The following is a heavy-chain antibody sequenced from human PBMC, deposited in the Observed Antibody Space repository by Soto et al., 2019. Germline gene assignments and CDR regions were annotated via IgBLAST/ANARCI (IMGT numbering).Heavy chain of an antibody. V-gene: IGHV3-23*01. J-gene: IGHJ4*02. D-gene: IGHD3-22*01. Sequence: GGSLRLSCSASGFTFSNYAMSWVRQAPGKGLEWVSAISGTADSTYYADSVKGRFTISRDNSKKTVYLQINNLRAEDTAVYYCAKNYDSNGYWPNYWGQGTLVTVSS. CDR1: GFTFSNYA. CDR3: AKNYDSNGYWPNY. CDR2: ISGTADST.